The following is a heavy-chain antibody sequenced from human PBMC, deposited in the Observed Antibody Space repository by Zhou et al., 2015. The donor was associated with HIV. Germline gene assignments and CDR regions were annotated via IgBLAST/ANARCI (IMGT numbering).Heavy chain of an antibody. Sequence: QVQLVQSGAEVKKPGSSVKVSCKASGGTFSSYAISWVRQAPGQGLEWMGGIIPIFGTANYAQKFQGRVTITADESTSTAYMELSSLRSEDTAVYYCARGTFVVVPAAMRATPMNNWFDPWGQGTLVTVSS. D-gene: IGHD2-2*01. V-gene: IGHV1-69*01. J-gene: IGHJ5*02. CDR2: IIPIFGTA. CDR1: GGTFSSYA. CDR3: ARGTFVVVPAAMRATPMNNWFDP.